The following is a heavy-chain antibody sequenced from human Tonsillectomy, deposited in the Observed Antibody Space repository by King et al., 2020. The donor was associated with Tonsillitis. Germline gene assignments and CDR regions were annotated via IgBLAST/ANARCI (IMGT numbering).Heavy chain of an antibody. D-gene: IGHD3-22*01. CDR2: IYYSGST. CDR1: GGSISSSSYY. CDR3: ARLNLGSSGYHFDY. J-gene: IGHJ4*02. Sequence: LQLQESGPGLVKPSETLSLTCTVSGGSISSSSYYWGWIRQPPGKGLEWIGSIYYSGSTYYNPSLKSRVTISVDTSKNQFSLKLSSVTAADTAVYYWARLNLGSSGYHFDYWGQGALVTVSS. V-gene: IGHV4-39*01.